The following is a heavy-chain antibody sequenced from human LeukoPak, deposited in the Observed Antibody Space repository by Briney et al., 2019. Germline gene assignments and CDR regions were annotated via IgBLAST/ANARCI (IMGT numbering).Heavy chain of an antibody. D-gene: IGHD1-26*01. J-gene: IGHJ5*02. V-gene: IGHV1-8*03. CDR2: MNPNSGNT. CDR1: GYTFTNYD. Sequence: EASVKVSCKASGYTFTNYDINWVRQATGQGLEWMGWMNPNSGNTGYAQKFQGRVTITRSTSISTAYMELSSLRSEDTAVYYCARGAQVGWFDPWGQGALVTVSS. CDR3: ARGAQVGWFDP.